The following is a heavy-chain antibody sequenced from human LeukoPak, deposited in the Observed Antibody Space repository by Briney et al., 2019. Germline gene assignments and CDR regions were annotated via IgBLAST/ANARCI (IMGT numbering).Heavy chain of an antibody. Sequence: ASVKVSCKASGYTFTGYYMHWVRQAPGQGLEWMGWINPNSGGTNYAQNFQGRVTMTRDTSISTAYMELSRLRSDDTAVYYCARRYNWNDGYYYMVVWGKGTTVTVSS. CDR3: ARRYNWNDGYYYMVV. D-gene: IGHD1-20*01. CDR1: GYTFTGYY. J-gene: IGHJ6*03. V-gene: IGHV1-2*02. CDR2: INPNSGGT.